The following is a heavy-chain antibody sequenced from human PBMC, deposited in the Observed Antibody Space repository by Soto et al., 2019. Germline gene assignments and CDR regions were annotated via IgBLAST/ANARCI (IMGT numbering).Heavy chain of an antibody. CDR1: GGNISSSSYY. J-gene: IGHJ4*02. D-gene: IGHD1-26*01. Sequence: SETMSLTSTVAGGNISSSSYYWGWKRKPPGKGLEWIGSIYYSGSTYYNPSLKSRVTISVDTSKNQFSLKLSSVTAADTAVYYCARPSGSYLYYFDYWGQGTLVTVSS. CDR3: ARPSGSYLYYFDY. CDR2: IYYSGST. V-gene: IGHV4-39*01.